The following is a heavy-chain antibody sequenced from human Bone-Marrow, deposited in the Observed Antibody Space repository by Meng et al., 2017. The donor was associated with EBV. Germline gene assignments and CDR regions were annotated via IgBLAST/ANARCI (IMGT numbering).Heavy chain of an antibody. D-gene: IGHD3-16*01. J-gene: IGHJ5*01. CDR3: VRGRMGYVTSWYDS. CDR2: ISRGGTSV. V-gene: IGHV3-11*01. CDR1: GFTFSDYY. Sequence: VPFVESGGHLVKPGGSLRLSCSASGFTFSDYYMSWIRQAPGKGLEWVSHISRGGTSVYYADSVKGRFTVSRDNAKNSLYLQMIGLSGDDTAVYFCVRGRMGYVTSWYDSWGQGTLVTVSS.